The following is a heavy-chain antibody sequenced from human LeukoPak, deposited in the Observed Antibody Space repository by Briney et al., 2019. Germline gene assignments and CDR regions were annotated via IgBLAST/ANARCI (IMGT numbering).Heavy chain of an antibody. D-gene: IGHD6-19*01. V-gene: IGHV1-2*02. J-gene: IGHJ4*02. CDR1: GYTFTGYY. CDR2: INPNSGGT. Sequence: ASVKVSCKASGYTFTGYYMHWVRQAPGQGLEWMGWINPNSGGTNYAQKFQGRVTMTRDTSISTAYMKLSRLRSDDTAVFYCARGDRSAWYLPYDYWGQGTLVTVSS. CDR3: ARGDRSAWYLPYDY.